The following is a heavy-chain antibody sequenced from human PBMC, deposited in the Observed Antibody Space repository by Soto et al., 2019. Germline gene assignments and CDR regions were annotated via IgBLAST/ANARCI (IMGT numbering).Heavy chain of an antibody. V-gene: IGHV5-10-1*01. CDR2: IDPSDSYT. D-gene: IGHD3-9*01. CDR3: ARLGTDILTSVDY. Sequence: GESLKISCKGSGYIFTSYWISWVRQMPGKGLEWMGRIDPSDSYTNYSPSFQGHVTISADKSISTAYLQWSSLKASDTAMYYCARLGTDILTSVDYWGQGTLVTVSS. CDR1: GYIFTSYW. J-gene: IGHJ4*02.